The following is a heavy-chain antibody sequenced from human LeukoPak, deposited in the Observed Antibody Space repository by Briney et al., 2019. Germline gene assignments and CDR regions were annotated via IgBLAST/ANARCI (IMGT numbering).Heavy chain of an antibody. V-gene: IGHV3-30-3*01. Sequence: PGGSLRLSCAASGFTFNAYAIHWVRQAPGKGLEWVTVVSFDGNSKYYEDSVRGRFTISRDNSKNTVYLQMNSLRTDDTAIYYCAKDRAPGGNYYDFSDWGQGTLVTVSS. CDR1: GFTFNAYA. J-gene: IGHJ4*02. CDR3: AKDRAPGGNYYDFSD. D-gene: IGHD1-26*01. CDR2: VSFDGNSK.